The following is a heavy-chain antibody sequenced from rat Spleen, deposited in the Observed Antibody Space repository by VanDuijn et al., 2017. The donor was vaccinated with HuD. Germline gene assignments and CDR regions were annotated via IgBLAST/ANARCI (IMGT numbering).Heavy chain of an antibody. CDR3: AREGENYVYYGLPGAY. V-gene: IGHV5-25*01. Sequence: EVQLVESGGGLVQPGRSLKLSCAASGFTFSNYDMAWVRQAPTKGLEWVASISTSGGSTYYRDSVKGRFTVSRDNAKSTLYLQMDSLRSEDTATYYCAREGENYVYYGLPGAYWGQGTLVTVSS. CDR2: ISTSGGST. D-gene: IGHD1-6*01. J-gene: IGHJ3*01. CDR1: GFTFSNYD.